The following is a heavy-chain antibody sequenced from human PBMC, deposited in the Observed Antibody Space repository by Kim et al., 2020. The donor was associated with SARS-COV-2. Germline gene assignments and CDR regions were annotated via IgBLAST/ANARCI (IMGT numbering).Heavy chain of an antibody. V-gene: IGHV3-73*01. CDR1: GFTFSASA. CDR2: IRSKTNNYAT. Sequence: GGSLRLSCAASGFTFSASAKHWVRQASGKGLEWVGRIRSKTNNYATAYAASVKGRFTISRDDSKNTAYLEMNSLKTEDTATYYCARGGSGSFPPMDVWGQGTTVTVS. CDR3: ARGGSGSFPPMDV. J-gene: IGHJ6*02. D-gene: IGHD3-10*01.